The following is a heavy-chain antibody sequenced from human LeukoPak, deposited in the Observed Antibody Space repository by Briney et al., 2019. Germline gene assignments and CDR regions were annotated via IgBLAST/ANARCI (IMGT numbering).Heavy chain of an antibody. CDR1: GYTFISYD. CDR3: ARRIQLWSHHPYYYYYMDV. V-gene: IGHV1-8*01. CDR2: MNSNSGNT. D-gene: IGHD5-18*01. Sequence: ASVKVSSKASGYTFISYDINWVRQATARGREGMVWMNSNSGNTGYAQKLQGRVTMTSNTSISTAYMELSSLRSEDTAVYYCARRIQLWSHHPYYYYYMDVWGKGTTVTVSS. J-gene: IGHJ6*03.